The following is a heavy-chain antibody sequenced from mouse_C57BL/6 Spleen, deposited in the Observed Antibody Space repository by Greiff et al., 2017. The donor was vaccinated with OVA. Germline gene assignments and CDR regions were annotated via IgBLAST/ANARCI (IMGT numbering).Heavy chain of an antibody. Sequence: EVKVVESGGGLVKPGGSLKLSCAASGFTFSDYGMHWVRQAPEKGLEWVAYISSGSSTIYYADTVKGRFTISRDNAKNTLFLQMTSLRSEDTAMDYCARGRWLPGVDYWGQGTTLTVSS. CDR1: GFTFSDYG. J-gene: IGHJ2*01. CDR2: ISSGSSTI. V-gene: IGHV5-17*01. CDR3: ARGRWLPGVDY. D-gene: IGHD2-3*01.